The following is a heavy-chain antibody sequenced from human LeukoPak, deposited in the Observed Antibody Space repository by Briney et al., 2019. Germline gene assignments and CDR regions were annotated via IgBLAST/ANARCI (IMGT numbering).Heavy chain of an antibody. CDR3: ARDRLQGPPCFDY. CDR2: ISYDGSNK. CDR1: GFTFSSYA. D-gene: IGHD2-21*02. V-gene: IGHV3-30*01. J-gene: IGHJ4*02. Sequence: GGSLRLSCAASGFTFSSYAMHWVRQALGKGLEWVAVISYDGSNKYYADSVKGRFTISRDNSKNTLYLQMNSLRAEDTAVYYCARDRLQGPPCFDYWGQGTLVTVSS.